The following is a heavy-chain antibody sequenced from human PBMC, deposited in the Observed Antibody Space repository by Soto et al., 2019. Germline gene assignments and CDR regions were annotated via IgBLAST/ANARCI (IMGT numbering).Heavy chain of an antibody. V-gene: IGHV4-59*01. CDR2: VYHTGNT. D-gene: IGHD6-19*01. Sequence: QVQLQESGPGLVRPSETLSLTCTVSGDSITSDHWSWIRQPPGKGLEWIGYVYHTGNTNYNPSLESRVTISVDTSKSQFSLNLRSVTAADTAVYYCARGGGWRYYMAVWGKGTTVIVSS. CDR3: ARGGGWRYYMAV. J-gene: IGHJ6*03. CDR1: GDSITSDH.